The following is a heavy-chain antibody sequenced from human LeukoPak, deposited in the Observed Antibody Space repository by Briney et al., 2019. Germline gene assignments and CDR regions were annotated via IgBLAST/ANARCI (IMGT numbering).Heavy chain of an antibody. CDR3: ARLSGDGDNFRVMDWGYSADY. CDR1: GGSISNSDYY. J-gene: IGHJ4*02. CDR2: IYYSGNT. Sequence: EPSETLSLTCTVSGGSISNSDYYWGWIRQPPGKGLEWIGNIYYSGNTYYSPSLKTRVTMSVDTSKNQFSLKLSSVTAADTAIYYCARLSGDGDNFRVMDWGYSADYWGQGTLVTVSS. V-gene: IGHV4-39*07. D-gene: IGHD5-24*01.